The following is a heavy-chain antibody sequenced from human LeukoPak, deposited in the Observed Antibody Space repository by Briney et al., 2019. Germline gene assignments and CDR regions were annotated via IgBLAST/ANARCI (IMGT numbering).Heavy chain of an antibody. CDR1: GFTFSSYG. D-gene: IGHD3-10*01. CDR3: AKEHYYGSGSAKNFDY. Sequence: GGSLRLSCAASGFTFSSYGMHWVRQAPGKGLEWVAFIRNDGSNKYYADSVKGRFTISRNNSKNTLYLQMNSLRAEDTAVYYCAKEHYYGSGSAKNFDYWGQGTLVTVSS. V-gene: IGHV3-30*02. J-gene: IGHJ4*02. CDR2: IRNDGSNK.